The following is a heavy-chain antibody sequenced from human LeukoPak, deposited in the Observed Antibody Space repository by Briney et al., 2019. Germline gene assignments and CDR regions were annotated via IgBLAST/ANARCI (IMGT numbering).Heavy chain of an antibody. CDR2: IYRGGST. CDR1: GFTLSSIY. J-gene: IGHJ4*02. V-gene: IGHV3-53*01. Sequence: AGGSLSLSWPLFGFTLSSIYMSWVRQAPGEGLEWVSVIYRGGSTYYADSVKGRFTIPRDNSKNTLHLQINSLRAEDTAMYYCPRRDYGDYTLFDYWGQGTLVTVSS. CDR3: PRRDYGDYTLFDY. D-gene: IGHD4-17*01.